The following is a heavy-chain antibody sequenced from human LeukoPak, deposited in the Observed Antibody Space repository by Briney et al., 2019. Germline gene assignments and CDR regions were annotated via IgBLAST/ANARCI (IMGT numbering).Heavy chain of an antibody. D-gene: IGHD1-14*01. CDR2: INPNSGGT. CDR3: AREALTGTTGFDY. V-gene: IGHV1-2*02. Sequence: ASVKVSCKASGYTFTGYYMHWVRQAPGQGLEWMGWINPNSGGTNYAQKFQGRVTMTRDTSISTAYMELSRLRSDDTAVYYCAREALTGTTGFDYWGQGTLVTVSS. CDR1: GYTFTGYY. J-gene: IGHJ4*02.